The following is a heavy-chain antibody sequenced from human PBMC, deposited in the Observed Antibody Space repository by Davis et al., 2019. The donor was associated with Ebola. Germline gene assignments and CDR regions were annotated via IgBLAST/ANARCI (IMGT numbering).Heavy chain of an antibody. D-gene: IGHD3-22*01. Sequence: PGGSLRLPCAASGFTFSAYHMNWVRQAPGKGLEWVANIRDSEVTYYADSVKGRFTISRDNSKSTLYLQMDSLRAEDTALYYCAKEPSSGYAFDIWGQGTMVTVSS. CDR2: IRDSEVT. J-gene: IGHJ3*02. CDR1: GFTFSAYH. CDR3: AKEPSSGYAFDI. V-gene: IGHV3-23*01.